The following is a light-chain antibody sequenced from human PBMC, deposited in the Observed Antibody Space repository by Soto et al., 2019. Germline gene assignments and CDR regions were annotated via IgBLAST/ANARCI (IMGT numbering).Light chain of an antibody. CDR3: CSYAGSYTYV. V-gene: IGLV2-11*01. J-gene: IGLJ1*01. CDR2: DVS. CDR1: SSDVGGYNY. Sequence: QALLTQRRSLSGSPGQSVTISCTGTSSDVGGYNYVSWYQQHPGKAPKLMIYDVSKRPSGVPDRFSGSKSGNTASLTISGLQAEDEADYYCCSYAGSYTYVFGTGTKVTVL.